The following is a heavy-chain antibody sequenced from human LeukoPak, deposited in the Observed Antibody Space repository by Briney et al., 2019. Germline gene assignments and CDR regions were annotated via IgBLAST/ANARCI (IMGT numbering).Heavy chain of an antibody. J-gene: IGHJ4*02. D-gene: IGHD2-2*01. CDR3: ARAFCSSTNCYLPY. CDR1: GDSVSSGTYY. V-gene: IGHV4-61*01. Sequence: RPSETLSLTCTVSGDSVSSGTYYWSWIRQPPGKGLEWTGYIYYTGSTNYNSSLKSRVTISVDTSKNQFSLKLSSVTAADTAVYYCARAFCSSTNCYLPYWGQGALVTVSS. CDR2: IYYTGST.